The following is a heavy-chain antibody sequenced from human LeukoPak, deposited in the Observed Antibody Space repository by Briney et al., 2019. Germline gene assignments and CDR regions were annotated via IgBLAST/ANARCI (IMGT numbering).Heavy chain of an antibody. Sequence: GGSLRLSCAASGFPFSSYGMHWVRQAPGKGLEWVASISYDENNEYYADSVKGRFTISRDNAKNTLYLQMNSLRAEDTAVYYCAKDGQPGYVMDVWGQGTTVTVSS. J-gene: IGHJ6*02. CDR1: GFPFSSYG. CDR3: AKDGQPGYVMDV. V-gene: IGHV3-30*18. CDR2: ISYDENNE.